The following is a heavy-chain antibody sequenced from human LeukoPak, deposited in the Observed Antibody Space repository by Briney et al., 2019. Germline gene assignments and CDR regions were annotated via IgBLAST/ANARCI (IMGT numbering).Heavy chain of an antibody. Sequence: ASVKVSCKASGGTFSSYAISWVRQAPGQGLEWMGGIIPIFGTANYAQKFQGRVTITADESTSTAYMELSSLRSEDTAVYYCARDRGDYEGHWFDPWGQGTLVTVSS. CDR3: ARDRGDYEGHWFDP. CDR2: IIPIFGTA. J-gene: IGHJ5*02. D-gene: IGHD4-17*01. CDR1: GGTFSSYA. V-gene: IGHV1-69*13.